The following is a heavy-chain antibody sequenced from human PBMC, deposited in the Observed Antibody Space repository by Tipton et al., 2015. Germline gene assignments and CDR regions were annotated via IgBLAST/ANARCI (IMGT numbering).Heavy chain of an antibody. J-gene: IGHJ4*02. Sequence: VQLVQSGAEVKKPGESLRISCKASGYTFTNYWIGWVRQMPGKGLEWMGIIYPDDSDTRYSPSFRGQVTISADRSINTAYLEWSSLKASDTAMYYCARLDSGSYGYWGQGTLVTVSS. D-gene: IGHD1-26*01. CDR2: IYPDDSDT. CDR1: GYTFTNYW. V-gene: IGHV5-51*01. CDR3: ARLDSGSYGY.